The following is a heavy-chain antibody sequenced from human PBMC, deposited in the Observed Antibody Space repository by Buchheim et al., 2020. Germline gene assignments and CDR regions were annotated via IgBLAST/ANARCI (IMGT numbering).Heavy chain of an antibody. CDR2: MYYSGST. Sequence: QLQLQESGPGLVKPSETLSLTCTVSGGSISSSSFYWGWIRQPPGKGLEWIGIMYYSGSTYYNPSLKSRVTISVDPSKNQFSLKLSSVTAADTAVYYCARQTLPDYGDYPFDSWGQGTL. CDR3: ARQTLPDYGDYPFDS. D-gene: IGHD4-17*01. V-gene: IGHV4-39*01. J-gene: IGHJ4*02. CDR1: GGSISSSSFY.